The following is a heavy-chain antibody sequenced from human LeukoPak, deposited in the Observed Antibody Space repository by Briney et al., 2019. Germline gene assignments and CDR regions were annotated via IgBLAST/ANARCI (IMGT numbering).Heavy chain of an antibody. CDR1: GFTFSSYW. CDR3: TRDRPGDDGYDY. Sequence: GGSLRLSCAASGFTFSSYWMHWVRQAPGKGLVWVSRINSDGSSTRYADSVKGRFTISRDNAKNTLYLQMNSLRAEDTAVYYRTRDRPGDDGYDYWGQGTLVTVSS. CDR2: INSDGSST. V-gene: IGHV3-74*01. J-gene: IGHJ4*02. D-gene: IGHD4-17*01.